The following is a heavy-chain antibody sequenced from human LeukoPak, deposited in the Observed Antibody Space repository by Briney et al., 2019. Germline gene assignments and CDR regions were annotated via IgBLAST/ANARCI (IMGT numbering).Heavy chain of an antibody. CDR3: ARGSLLLSHFDY. V-gene: IGHV1-2*02. D-gene: IGHD2-15*01. Sequence: ASVKVSCKASGYTFTGYYMHWVRQAPGQGLEWVGWINPNTSVTKYAQRFQGRVTMTRDTSISTAYMELSRLRSDDTAVYYCARGSLLLSHFDYWGQGTLVTVSS. J-gene: IGHJ4*02. CDR1: GYTFTGYY. CDR2: INPNTSVT.